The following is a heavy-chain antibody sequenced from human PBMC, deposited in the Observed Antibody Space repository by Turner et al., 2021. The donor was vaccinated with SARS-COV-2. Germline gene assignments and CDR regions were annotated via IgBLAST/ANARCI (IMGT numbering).Heavy chain of an antibody. D-gene: IGHD6-6*01. J-gene: IGHJ4*02. CDR1: GFTFSTYE. V-gene: IGHV3-48*03. Sequence: VQLVESGGGLVQPGGSLSLSCASSGFTFSTYEMNWVRQAPGKGLEWVAYISSSGSTIYYADSVKGRFTISRDNAKNSLYLQMKSLRDEDTAIYYCAREYSSSSGKAFDYWGQGTLVTVSS. CDR3: AREYSSSSGKAFDY. CDR2: ISSSGSTI.